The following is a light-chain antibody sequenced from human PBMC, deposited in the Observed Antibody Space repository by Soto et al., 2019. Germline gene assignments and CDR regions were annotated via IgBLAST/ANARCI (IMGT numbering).Light chain of an antibody. Sequence: DIQMTQSPSSVSASVGDRVTISCRASEDINSRLAWYQQKPGNAPKLLIYAAFILQSGVPSRFSGSGSGTEFTLTISSLQPDDFATYYCQQYNSYSSFGQGTKVDIK. CDR2: AAF. CDR3: QQYNSYSS. J-gene: IGKJ1*01. CDR1: EDINSR. V-gene: IGKV1-12*01.